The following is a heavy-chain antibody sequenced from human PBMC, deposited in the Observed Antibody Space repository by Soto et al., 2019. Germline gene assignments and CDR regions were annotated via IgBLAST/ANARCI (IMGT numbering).Heavy chain of an antibody. CDR1: GGSISSGGYS. Sequence: PSETLSLTCAVSGGSISSGGYSWSWIRQPPGKGLEWIGYIYHSGSTYYSPSLKSRVTISVDRSKNQFSLKLSSVTAADTAVYYCARNILTVYPNWFDPWGQGXLVTVYS. CDR3: ARNILTVYPNWFDP. CDR2: IYHSGST. J-gene: IGHJ5*02. V-gene: IGHV4-30-2*01. D-gene: IGHD3-9*01.